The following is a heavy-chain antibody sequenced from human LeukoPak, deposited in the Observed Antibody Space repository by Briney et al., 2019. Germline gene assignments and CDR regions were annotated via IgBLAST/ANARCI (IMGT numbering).Heavy chain of an antibody. CDR2: IYYSGST. J-gene: IGHJ5*02. V-gene: IGHV4-59*01. Sequence: SETLSLTCTVSGGSISSYYWSWIRQPPGKGLEWIGYIYYSGSTNYNPSLKSRVTIPVDTSKNQFSLKLSSVTAADTAVYYCARLECGGDCYNPRMGWFDPWGQGTLVTVSS. CDR1: GGSISSYY. D-gene: IGHD2-21*01. CDR3: ARLECGGDCYNPRMGWFDP.